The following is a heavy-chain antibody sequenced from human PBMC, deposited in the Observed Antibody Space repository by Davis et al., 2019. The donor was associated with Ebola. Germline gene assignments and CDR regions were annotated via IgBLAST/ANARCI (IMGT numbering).Heavy chain of an antibody. CDR1: GGSISTYY. CDR2: IYYSGST. CDR3: ARDGGGTGSLGAFDI. Sequence: SETLSLTCTVSGGSISTYYWSWIRQPPGKGLEWIGYIYYSGSTNYNPSLKSRVTISVDTSKNQFSLKLSSVTAADTAVYYCARDGGGTGSLGAFDIWGQGTMVTVSS. J-gene: IGHJ3*02. D-gene: IGHD2-15*01. V-gene: IGHV4-59*12.